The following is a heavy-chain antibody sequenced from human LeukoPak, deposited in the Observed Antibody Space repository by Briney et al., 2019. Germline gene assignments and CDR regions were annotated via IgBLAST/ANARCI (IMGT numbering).Heavy chain of an antibody. J-gene: IGHJ4*02. V-gene: IGHV3-23*01. D-gene: IGHD3-22*01. CDR1: GFTFSSYA. CDR3: AKDPTHYYDSSGYYY. CDR2: ISGSGGST. Sequence: PGESLTLSCAVSGFTFSSYAMSWVRQAPGKGLEWVSAISGSGGSTYYADSVKGRFTISRDNSKNTLYLQMNSLRAEDTAVYYCAKDPTHYYDSSGYYYWGQGTLVTVSS.